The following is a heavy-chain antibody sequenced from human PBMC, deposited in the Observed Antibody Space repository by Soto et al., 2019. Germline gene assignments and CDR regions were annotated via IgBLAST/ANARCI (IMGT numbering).Heavy chain of an antibody. Sequence: EVQLVESGGGLVQPGGSLRLSCVASGFTFRNYWMSWLRQAPGKGLEWVANTNQDGRERYSVDSVKGRFTISRDNAKNSMHLQMSSLRAEDTAVYYCARDGSGYSTDWGQGTVVTVSS. CDR3: ARDGSGYSTD. V-gene: IGHV3-7*01. D-gene: IGHD5-18*01. CDR1: GFTFRNYW. J-gene: IGHJ4*02. CDR2: TNQDGRER.